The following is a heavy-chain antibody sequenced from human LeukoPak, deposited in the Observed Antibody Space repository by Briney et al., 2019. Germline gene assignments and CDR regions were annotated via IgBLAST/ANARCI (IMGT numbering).Heavy chain of an antibody. Sequence: SETLSLTCTVSGGSISSSSYYWGWIRQPPGKGLEWIGYIYYSGSTNYNPSLKSRVTISVDTSKNQFSLKLSSVTAADTAVYYCARHPTEDSGYEFDAFDIWGQGTMVTVSS. D-gene: IGHD5-12*01. V-gene: IGHV4-61*05. J-gene: IGHJ3*02. CDR3: ARHPTEDSGYEFDAFDI. CDR1: GGSISSSSYY. CDR2: IYYSGST.